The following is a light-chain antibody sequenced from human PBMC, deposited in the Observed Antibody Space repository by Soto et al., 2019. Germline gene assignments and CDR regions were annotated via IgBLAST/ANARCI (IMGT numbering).Light chain of an antibody. CDR3: CSFAAYTPYV. CDR1: SSDVGGYNY. V-gene: IGLV2-11*01. J-gene: IGLJ1*01. Sequence: QSALTQPRSVSGSPGQSVTVSCTGTSSDVGGYNYVSWYQQHPGKAPKLMIYDVSKRPSGVPDRFSASKSGNTASLTISGLQAEDEADYYCCSFAAYTPYVFGTGTKLTVL. CDR2: DVS.